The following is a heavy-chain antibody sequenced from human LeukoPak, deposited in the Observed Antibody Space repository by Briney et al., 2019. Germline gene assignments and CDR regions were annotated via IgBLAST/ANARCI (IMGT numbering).Heavy chain of an antibody. CDR1: GFTFSSYG. CDR2: ISYDGSNK. Sequence: GGSLRLSCAASGFTFSSYGMHWVRQAPGKGLEWVAVISYDGSNKYYADSVKGRFTISRDNSKNTLYLQMNSLRAEDTAVYYCAKDGPCGGDCYSYFDYWGQGTLVTVSS. V-gene: IGHV3-30*18. D-gene: IGHD2-21*02. CDR3: AKDGPCGGDCYSYFDY. J-gene: IGHJ4*02.